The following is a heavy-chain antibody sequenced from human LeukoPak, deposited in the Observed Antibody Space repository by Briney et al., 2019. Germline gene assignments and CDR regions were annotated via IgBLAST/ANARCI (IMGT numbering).Heavy chain of an antibody. V-gene: IGHV1-46*01. CDR1: GYTFTSYY. CDR3: ARDLISYDSSGYSDY. D-gene: IGHD3-22*01. CDR2: INPSGGST. Sequence: GASVKVSCKASGYTFTSYYMHWVRQAPGQGLEWMGIINPSGGSTSYAQKFQGRVTMTRDTSTSTVYMELSSLRSEDTAVYYCARDLISYDSSGYSDYWGQGTLVTVSS. J-gene: IGHJ4*02.